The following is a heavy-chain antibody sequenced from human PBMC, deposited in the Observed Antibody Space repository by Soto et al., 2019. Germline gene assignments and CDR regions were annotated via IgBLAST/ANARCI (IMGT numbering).Heavy chain of an antibody. Sequence: SETLSLTCTGSGGSISSYYWSWIRQPPGKGLEWIGYIYYSGSTNYNPSLKSRVTISVDTSKNQFSLKLSSVTAADTAVYYCARLARLYDYIWGSYRPENSPFDYWGQGTLVTVSS. V-gene: IGHV4-59*08. CDR2: IYYSGST. CDR1: GGSISSYY. J-gene: IGHJ4*02. CDR3: ARLARLYDYIWGSYRPENSPFDY. D-gene: IGHD3-16*02.